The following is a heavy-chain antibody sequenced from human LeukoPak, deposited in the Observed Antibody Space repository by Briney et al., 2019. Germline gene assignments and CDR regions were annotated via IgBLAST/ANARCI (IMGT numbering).Heavy chain of an antibody. CDR2: INHNGNVD. J-gene: IGHJ5*02. CDR3: ARVNLWFGEPNCFDP. Sequence: GGSLRLSCAASGFTLSSYWMNWARQAPGKGLEWVASINHNGNVDYYVDSVKGRFTISRDNAKNSLYLQMSNLRAEDTAVYYCARVNLWFGEPNCFDPWGQGTLVTVSS. CDR1: GFTLSSYW. D-gene: IGHD3-10*01. V-gene: IGHV3-7*03.